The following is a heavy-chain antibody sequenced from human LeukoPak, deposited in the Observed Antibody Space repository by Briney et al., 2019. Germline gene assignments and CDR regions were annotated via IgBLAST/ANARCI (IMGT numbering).Heavy chain of an antibody. CDR2: VNPNSGGT. Sequence: ASVKVSCKASGYTFSDYYVHWVRQAPGQGLEWMGWVNPNSGGTNYAQKFQGRFTMTRDTSINTAYMEVSGLRSDDTAVYYCSRGAPTIAMTGTGLDYWGQGTLVAVSS. CDR3: SRGAPTIAMTGTGLDY. J-gene: IGHJ4*02. D-gene: IGHD6-19*01. V-gene: IGHV1-2*02. CDR1: GYTFSDYY.